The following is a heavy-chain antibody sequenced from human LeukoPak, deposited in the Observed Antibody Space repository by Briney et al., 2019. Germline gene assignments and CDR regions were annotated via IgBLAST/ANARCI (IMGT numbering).Heavy chain of an antibody. V-gene: IGHV3-7*05. CDR1: GFTFSRYW. Sequence: GGSLRLSCTASGFTFSRYWMTWVRQAPGKGLEWVANVKEDGSQKYYVGSMRGRFTISRDNAEKSLYLQMNSLTAEDTAVYFCARDSATGGFDYWGQGILVTVSS. CDR2: VKEDGSQK. D-gene: IGHD1-1*01. CDR3: ARDSATGGFDY. J-gene: IGHJ4*02.